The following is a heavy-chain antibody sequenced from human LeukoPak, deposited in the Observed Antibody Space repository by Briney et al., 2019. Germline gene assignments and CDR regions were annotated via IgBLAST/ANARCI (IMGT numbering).Heavy chain of an antibody. CDR1: GGSISSGSYY. Sequence: SETLSLTCTVSGGSISSGSYYWSWTRQPAGKGLEWIGRIYTSGSTNYNPSLKSRFTISVDTSKNQFSLKLSSVTAADTAVYYCARSRLANAMDVWGKGTTVTVSS. CDR2: IYTSGST. J-gene: IGHJ6*03. V-gene: IGHV4-61*02. CDR3: ARSRLANAMDV.